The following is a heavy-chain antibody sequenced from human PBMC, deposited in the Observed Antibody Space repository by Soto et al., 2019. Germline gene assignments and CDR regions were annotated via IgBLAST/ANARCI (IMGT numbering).Heavy chain of an antibody. J-gene: IGHJ4*02. CDR1: SSW. Sequence: SSWISWVRQMPGEGLEWMGRIDPSDSYINYSPSFQGRVTISADKSISTAYLQWSSLKASDTAMYYCARRGSSSSFFYDSWGQGTLVTVSS. D-gene: IGHD6-6*01. CDR3: ARRGSSSSFFYDS. CDR2: IDPSDSYI. V-gene: IGHV5-10-1*01.